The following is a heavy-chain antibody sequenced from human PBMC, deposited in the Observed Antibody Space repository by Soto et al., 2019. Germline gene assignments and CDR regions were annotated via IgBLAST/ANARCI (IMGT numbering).Heavy chain of an antibody. V-gene: IGHV3-30*18. D-gene: IGHD6-19*01. CDR2: ISYDGSNK. CDR1: GFTFSTYG. J-gene: IGHJ4*02. Sequence: QVQLVESGGGVVQPGRSLRLSCAASGFTFSTYGMHWVRQAPGKGLEWVAVISYDGSNKYYADSVKGRFTISRDNSKNTLYLQMNRLRVEDTAVYYCAKAVKQWLVRFSVDYWGQGTLVTVSS. CDR3: AKAVKQWLVRFSVDY.